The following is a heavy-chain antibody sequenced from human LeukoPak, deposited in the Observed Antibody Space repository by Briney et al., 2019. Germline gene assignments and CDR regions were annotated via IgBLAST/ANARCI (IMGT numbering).Heavy chain of an antibody. CDR1: GGSISNYY. J-gene: IGHJ6*03. CDR2: IYYSGST. D-gene: IGHD6-13*01. Sequence: SETLSLTCTVSGGSISNYYWNWIRQPPGKGLEWIGYIYYSGSTNYNPSLKSRVTISVDTSKNQFSLKLSSVTAADTAVYYCARTTEAHSWRTRYYDYYMDVWGKGTTVTVSS. CDR3: ARTTEAHSWRTRYYDYYMDV. V-gene: IGHV4-59*01.